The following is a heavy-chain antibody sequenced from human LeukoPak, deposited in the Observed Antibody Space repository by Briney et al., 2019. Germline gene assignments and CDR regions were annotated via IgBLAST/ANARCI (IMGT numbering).Heavy chain of an antibody. CDR1: GGSFSGYY. D-gene: IGHD2-21*01. V-gene: IGHV4-34*01. CDR2: INHSGST. J-gene: IGHJ6*03. Sequence: SETLSLTCAVYGGSFSGYYWSWIRQPPGKGLEWIGEINHSGSTNYNPSLKSRVTISVDTSKNQFSLKLSSVTAADTAVYYCARVGYYPDYYMDVWGKGTTVTVSS. CDR3: ARVGYYPDYYMDV.